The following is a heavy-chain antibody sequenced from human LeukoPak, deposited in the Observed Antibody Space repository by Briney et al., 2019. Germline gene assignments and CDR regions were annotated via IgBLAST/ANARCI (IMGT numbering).Heavy chain of an antibody. CDR1: GFTFNKYA. CDR3: ATGGSVDAFDI. Sequence: GGSLRLSCAASGFTFNKYALTWVRQTPGKGLECVSAISGDGVSPYYTDSVRGRFTTSRDNAKNSLYLQMNSLRVEDTAVYYCATGGSVDAFDIWGHGTLVTVSS. CDR2: ISGDGVSP. D-gene: IGHD3-10*01. J-gene: IGHJ3*02. V-gene: IGHV3-23*01.